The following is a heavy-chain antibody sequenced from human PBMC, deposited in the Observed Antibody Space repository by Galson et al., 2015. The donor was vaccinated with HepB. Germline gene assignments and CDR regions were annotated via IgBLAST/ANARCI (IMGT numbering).Heavy chain of an antibody. CDR2: IDPSDSYT. J-gene: IGHJ5*02. D-gene: IGHD6-19*01. CDR3: ARHGIRREQWLVPRGGNWFDP. CDR1: GYSFTSYW. Sequence: QSGAEVTKPGESLRISCKGSGYSFTSYWISWVRQMPGKGLEWMGRIDPSDSYTNYSPSFQGHVTISADKSISTAYLQWSSLKASDTAMYYCARHGIRREQWLVPRGGNWFDPWGQGTLVTVSS. V-gene: IGHV5-10-1*01.